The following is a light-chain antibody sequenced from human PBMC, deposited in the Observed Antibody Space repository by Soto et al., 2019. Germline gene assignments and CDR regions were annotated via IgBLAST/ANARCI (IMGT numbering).Light chain of an antibody. CDR2: DTS. Sequence: EIVLTQSPGTLSLSPGQRATLSCRASQSIVSDSLAWYQQKPGQAPRLLIYDTSTRATGIPDRFGGSGSGTDFTLTISRLEPEDFAVYSCQQSGSSLWTFGQGTTVEIK. V-gene: IGKV3-20*01. CDR1: QSIVSDS. CDR3: QQSGSSLWT. J-gene: IGKJ1*01.